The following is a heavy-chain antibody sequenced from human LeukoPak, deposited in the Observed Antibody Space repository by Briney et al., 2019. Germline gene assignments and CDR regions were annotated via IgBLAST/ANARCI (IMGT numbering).Heavy chain of an antibody. CDR3: ARDGYSGYDTDYYYYMDV. D-gene: IGHD5-12*01. V-gene: IGHV3-21*01. Sequence: GGSLSLSCAASGFTFSSYTMNWVRQAPGKGLEWVSCISSSSSHIYYADSVKGRLTISRDNAKNSLYLQMNSLRAEDTAVYYCARDGYSGYDTDYYYYMDVWGKGTTVTISS. CDR1: GFTFSSYT. CDR2: ISSSSSHI. J-gene: IGHJ6*03.